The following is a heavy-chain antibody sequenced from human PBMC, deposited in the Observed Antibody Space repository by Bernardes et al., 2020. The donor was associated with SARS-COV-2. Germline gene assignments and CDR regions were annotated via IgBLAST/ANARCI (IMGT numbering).Heavy chain of an antibody. V-gene: IGHV3-64D*06. D-gene: IGHD2-2*01. CDR1: GFTFSHYA. CDR2: ISSTGDTT. J-gene: IGHJ4*02. Sequence: GVSLRLSCSASGFTFSHYAIHWVRQAPGKGLESVSGISSTGDTTYFADSVKDRFTFSRDSSRRTLFFQLSGLRPEDTAVYYCVKDLSSAGPAGAFDHWGQGTLVTVSS. CDR3: VKDLSSAGPAGAFDH.